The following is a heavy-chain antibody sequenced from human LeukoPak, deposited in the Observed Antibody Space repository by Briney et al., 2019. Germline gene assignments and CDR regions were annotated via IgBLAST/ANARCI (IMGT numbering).Heavy chain of an antibody. Sequence: GSSVKVSCKASGGTFSSYAISWVRQAPGQGLEWMGRIIPILGIANYAQKFQGRVTITADKSTSTAYMELSSLRSEDTAVYYCAYGYDSSGHPDYWGQGTLVTVSS. J-gene: IGHJ4*02. CDR3: AYGYDSSGHPDY. D-gene: IGHD3-22*01. CDR2: IIPILGIA. CDR1: GGTFSSYA. V-gene: IGHV1-69*04.